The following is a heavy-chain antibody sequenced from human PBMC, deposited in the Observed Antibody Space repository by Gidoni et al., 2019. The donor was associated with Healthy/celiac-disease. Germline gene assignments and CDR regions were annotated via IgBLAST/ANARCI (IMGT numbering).Heavy chain of an antibody. Sequence: QVQLQQWGAGLLKPSEDLSLTCAVYGGSSGGYYWSWIRQPPGQGLELIGEINHSGSTNYNPSLKSRVTISVDTSKNQFSLKLSSVTAADTAVYYCAGRTYCGGDCYSWYGMDVWGQGTTVTVSS. CDR1: GGSSGGYY. D-gene: IGHD2-21*02. J-gene: IGHJ6*02. CDR2: INHSGST. V-gene: IGHV4-34*01. CDR3: AGRTYCGGDCYSWYGMDV.